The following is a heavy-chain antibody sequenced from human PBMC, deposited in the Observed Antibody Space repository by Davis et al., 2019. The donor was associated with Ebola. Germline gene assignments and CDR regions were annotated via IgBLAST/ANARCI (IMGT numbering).Heavy chain of an antibody. J-gene: IGHJ4*01. CDR1: GFSFSTYA. CDR2: VTGDGSAT. Sequence: GESLKISCAASGFSFSTYAMSWVRQAPGKGLEWVSLVTGDGSATSHADSVKGRFTISRDNSENMLFLRLSSLRAEDTAMYYCAKHGGSGYGLDYLDSWGHGTLVTVSS. D-gene: IGHD3-22*01. CDR3: AKHGGSGYGLDYLDS. V-gene: IGHV3-23*01.